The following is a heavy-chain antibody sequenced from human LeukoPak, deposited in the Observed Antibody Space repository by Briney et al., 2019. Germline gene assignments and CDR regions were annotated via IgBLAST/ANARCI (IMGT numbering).Heavy chain of an antibody. CDR3: ARDTSSSLCFDY. CDR1: GGSISSGDYY. D-gene: IGHD6-13*01. Sequence: SETLSLTCTVSGGSISSGDYYWSWIRQPPGKGLEWIGYIYYSGSTYYNPSLKSRVTISVDTSKNQFSLKLSSVTAADTAVYYCARDTSSSLCFDYWGQGTLVTVSS. CDR2: IYYSGST. V-gene: IGHV4-30-4*08. J-gene: IGHJ4*02.